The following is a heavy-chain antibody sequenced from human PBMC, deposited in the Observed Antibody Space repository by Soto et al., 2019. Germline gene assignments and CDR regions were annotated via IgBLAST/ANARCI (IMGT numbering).Heavy chain of an antibody. J-gene: IGHJ4*02. D-gene: IGHD2-15*01. CDR3: ARDIDG. CDR1: GFTFRGFS. V-gene: IGHV3-48*01. Sequence: EVQVVESGGGLVQPGGSLGLSGAASGFTFRGFSRNWARQAPGKGLEWVSYISSRSSTKFYADSVKGRFTISRDNARNSLYLQMNSLRAEDTAVYYCARDIDGGGQGTLVTVSS. CDR2: ISSRSSTK.